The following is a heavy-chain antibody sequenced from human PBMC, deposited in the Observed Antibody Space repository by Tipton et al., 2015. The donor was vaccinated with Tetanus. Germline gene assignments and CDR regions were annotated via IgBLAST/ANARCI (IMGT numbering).Heavy chain of an antibody. CDR3: ARHFVVIKTPDVYYNYYSMDV. D-gene: IGHD3-10*01. Sequence: SLRLSCAASGFTFSSYSMNWVRQAPGKGLEWLAYVSLSSSTIYYADSVKGRFTNSRDNAKSSLYLQMSSLREEDTAMYYCARHFVVIKTPDVYYNYYSMDVWGRGTTVTVSS. V-gene: IGHV3-48*02. J-gene: IGHJ6*01. CDR2: VSLSSSTI. CDR1: GFTFSSYS.